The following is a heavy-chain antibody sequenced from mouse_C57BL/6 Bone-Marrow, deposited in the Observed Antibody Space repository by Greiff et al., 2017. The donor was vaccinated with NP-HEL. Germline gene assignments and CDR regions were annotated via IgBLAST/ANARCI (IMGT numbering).Heavy chain of an antibody. D-gene: IGHD1-1*01. V-gene: IGHV1-62-2*01. CDR2: FYPGSGSI. Sequence: VQLQQSGAELVKPGASVKLSCKASGYTFTEYTIHWVKQRSGQGLEWIGWFYPGSGSIKYNEKFKDKATLTADKSSSTVYMELSRLTSEDSAVYFCAGHEGAPPPPYYGSSPWFAYWGQGTLVTVSA. J-gene: IGHJ3*01. CDR3: AGHEGAPPPPYYGSSPWFAY. CDR1: GYTFTEYT.